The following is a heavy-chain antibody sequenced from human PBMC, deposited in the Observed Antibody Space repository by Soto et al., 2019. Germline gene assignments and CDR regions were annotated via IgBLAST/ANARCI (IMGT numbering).Heavy chain of an antibody. CDR1: GFTFSSYG. Sequence: QVQLVESGGGVVQPGRSLRLSCAASGFTFSSYGMHWVRQAPGKGLEWVAVISYDGSNKYYADSVKGRFTISRDNSKNTLYLRMNSLRAEDTPVYYCAADQAWVSLYFDYCGPGTLV. V-gene: IGHV3-30*03. D-gene: IGHD7-27*01. CDR3: AADQAWVSLYFDY. J-gene: IGHJ4*02. CDR2: ISYDGSNK.